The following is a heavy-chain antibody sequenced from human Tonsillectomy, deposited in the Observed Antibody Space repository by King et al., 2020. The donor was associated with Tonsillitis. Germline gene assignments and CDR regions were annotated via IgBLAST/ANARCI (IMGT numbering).Heavy chain of an antibody. V-gene: IGHV3-30*03. Sequence: VQLVESGGGVVQPGRSLRLSCAASGFTFSTSGMHWVRQAPGKGLEWVAVMSYDGSNKYYVDSVKGRFTISRDNSKNTLYLQMNSLRAEDTAVYYCLSVYSYGSGAFDIWGQGTMVTVSS. J-gene: IGHJ3*02. CDR1: GFTFSTSG. CDR3: LSVYSYGSGAFDI. CDR2: MSYDGSNK. D-gene: IGHD5-18*01.